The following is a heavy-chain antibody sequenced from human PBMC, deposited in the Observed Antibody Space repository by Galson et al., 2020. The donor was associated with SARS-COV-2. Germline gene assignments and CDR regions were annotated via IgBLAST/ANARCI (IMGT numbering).Heavy chain of an antibody. V-gene: IGHV3-48*03. D-gene: IGHD6-6*01. Sequence: GGSLRLSCAASGFSLSSFEINWLRHVPGKGLEWISYISGGGSATYYADSVKGRFTILKDNAKNVVYLRMNSLRVEDTGVYYCAREVVIQGAGMDVWGQGTTVIVSS. J-gene: IGHJ6*02. CDR1: GFSLSSFE. CDR3: AREVVIQGAGMDV. CDR2: ISGGGSAT.